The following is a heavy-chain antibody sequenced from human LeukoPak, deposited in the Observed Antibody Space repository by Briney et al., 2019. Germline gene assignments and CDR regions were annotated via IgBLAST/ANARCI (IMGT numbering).Heavy chain of an antibody. Sequence: GGSLRLSCAASGFTFSSYAMSWVRQAPGKGLEWVSAISGSGGSTYYADSVKGRFTISRDNSKNTLYLQMNSLRAEDTAVYYCAKDVTGYSSGWPGNWFDPWGQGTLVTVSS. V-gene: IGHV3-23*01. CDR3: AKDVTGYSSGWPGNWFDP. J-gene: IGHJ5*02. CDR1: GFTFSSYA. D-gene: IGHD6-19*01. CDR2: ISGSGGST.